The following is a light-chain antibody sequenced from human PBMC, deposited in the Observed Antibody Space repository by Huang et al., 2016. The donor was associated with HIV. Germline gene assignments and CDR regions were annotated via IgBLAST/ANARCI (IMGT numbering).Light chain of an antibody. J-gene: IGKJ3*01. CDR2: GAS. CDR3: QQYGSSPFT. CDR1: QSFRSSY. V-gene: IGKV3-20*01. Sequence: EIVLTQSPGTLSLSPGERATLSCRASQSFRSSYLAWYQQKPGQAPRLRIYGASSRATGIPDRVGGSGSGTDFTLTISRLEPEDFAVYYCQQYGSSPFTFGPGTKVDIK.